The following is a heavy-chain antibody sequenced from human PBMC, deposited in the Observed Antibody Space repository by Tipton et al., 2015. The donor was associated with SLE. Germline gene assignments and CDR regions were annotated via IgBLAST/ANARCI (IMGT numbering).Heavy chain of an antibody. CDR3: AGGGGGIYYVKDY. D-gene: IGHD1-26*01. Sequence: TLSLTCTVSGGSISSYYWSWIRQPPGKGLEWIGYIYYSGSTNYNPSLKSRVTISVDTSKNQFSLKLSSVTAADTAVFYCAGGGGGIYYVKDYWGQGTLVTVSS. CDR1: GGSISSYY. J-gene: IGHJ4*02. V-gene: IGHV4-59*01. CDR2: IYYSGST.